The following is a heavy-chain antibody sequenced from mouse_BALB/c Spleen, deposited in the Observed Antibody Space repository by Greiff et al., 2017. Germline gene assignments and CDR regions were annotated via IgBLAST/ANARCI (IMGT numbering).Heavy chain of an antibody. V-gene: IGHV5-9-3*01. CDR3: ARQGGNYSYWYFDV. CDR2: ISSGGSYT. Sequence: EVQRVESGGGLVKPGGSLKLSCAASGFTFSSYAMSWVRQTPEKRLEWVATISSGGSYTYYPDSVKGRFTISRDNAKHTLYLQMSSLRSEDTAMYYCARQGGNYSYWYFDVWGAGTTVTVSA. CDR1: GFTFSSYA. D-gene: IGHD2-1*01. J-gene: IGHJ1*01.